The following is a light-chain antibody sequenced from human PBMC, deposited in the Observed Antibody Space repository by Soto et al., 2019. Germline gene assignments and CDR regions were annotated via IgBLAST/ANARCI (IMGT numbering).Light chain of an antibody. Sequence: DSQMTQSPATLSASVGDTVTITCRTSQSISSWLAWYQQKPGKAPKILMYKASILQSGVPSRFSGSGSGTEFTLTIRSLQPDDFATYYCQQYESYPVTFGGGTKVEIK. V-gene: IGKV1-5*03. J-gene: IGKJ4*01. CDR1: QSISSW. CDR2: KAS. CDR3: QQYESYPVT.